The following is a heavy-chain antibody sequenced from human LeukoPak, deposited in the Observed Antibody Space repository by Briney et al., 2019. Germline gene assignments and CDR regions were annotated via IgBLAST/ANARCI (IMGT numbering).Heavy chain of an antibody. CDR2: ISGSGGST. V-gene: IGHV3-23*01. D-gene: IGHD3-10*01. CDR3: AKTWRGRGYYGYGPSEYFYYMDV. J-gene: IGHJ6*03. Sequence: GGSLRLSREASGFTFSTYGINWVRQAPGKGLEWVSAISGSGGSTYYADSVKGRFTISRDNSKNTLWLQMNSLKGEDTAVYYCAKTWRGRGYYGYGPSEYFYYMDVWGKGTTVTISS. CDR1: GFTFSTYG.